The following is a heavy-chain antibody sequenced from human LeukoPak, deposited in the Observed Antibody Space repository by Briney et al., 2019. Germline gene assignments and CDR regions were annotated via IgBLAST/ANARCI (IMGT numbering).Heavy chain of an antibody. Sequence: GASVKLSCKASGYIFTTYSIHWVRQAPGQGLEWMGSINPRGDATIHAQKFEGRVTKTSDTPTTTVYMELSSLRSEDTGLYYCARKWSSRDWFDPWGQGTLVTVSA. J-gene: IGHJ5*02. CDR2: INPRGDAT. CDR1: GYIFTTYS. CDR3: ARKWSSRDWFDP. V-gene: IGHV1-46*01. D-gene: IGHD2-8*01.